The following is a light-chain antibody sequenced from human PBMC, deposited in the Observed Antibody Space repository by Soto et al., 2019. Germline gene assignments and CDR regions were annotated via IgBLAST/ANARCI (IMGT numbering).Light chain of an antibody. V-gene: IGLV2-14*01. CDR3: ASYTRSSTYVI. CDR2: EVS. J-gene: IGLJ2*01. Sequence: QSALTQPASVSGSPGQSITISCTGTSSDVGGYKYVSWYQQHPDKAPKLIIFEVSNRPSGISSRFSGSKSGNTASLTISGLQAEDDADYYCASYTRSSTYVIFGRGTKLTVL. CDR1: SSDVGGYKY.